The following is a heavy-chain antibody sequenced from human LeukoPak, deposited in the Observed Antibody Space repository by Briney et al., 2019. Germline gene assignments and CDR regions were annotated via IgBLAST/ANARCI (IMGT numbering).Heavy chain of an antibody. CDR2: ISVSGGNT. CDR3: AKVGSGRGDFDY. CDR1: GFTFSSYA. Sequence: AGGSLRLSCATSGFTFSSYAMSWVRQAPGKGLEWVSGISVSGGNTYSADSVRGRFTISRDNSKNTLYLQMNSLRAEETAVYYCAKVGSGRGDFDYWGQGTLVTVSS. V-gene: IGHV3-23*01. J-gene: IGHJ4*02. D-gene: IGHD3-10*01.